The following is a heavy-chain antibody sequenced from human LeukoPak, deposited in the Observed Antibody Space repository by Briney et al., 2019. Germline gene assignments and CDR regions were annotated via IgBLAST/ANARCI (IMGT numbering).Heavy chain of an antibody. D-gene: IGHD6-13*01. V-gene: IGHV3-21*01. CDR2: ISSSSSYI. CDR3: AKDPYSSSLTNWFDP. Sequence: GGSLRLSCAASGFTFSSYSMNWVRQAPGKGLEWVSSISSSSSYIYYADSVKGRFTISRDNSKNTPYLQMNSLRAEDTAVYYCAKDPYSSSLTNWFDPWGQGTLVTVSS. CDR1: GFTFSSYS. J-gene: IGHJ5*02.